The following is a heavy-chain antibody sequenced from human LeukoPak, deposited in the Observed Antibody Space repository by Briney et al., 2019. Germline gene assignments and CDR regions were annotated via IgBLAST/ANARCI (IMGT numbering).Heavy chain of an antibody. CDR2: INPNSGGT. CDR3: ARDSGGNSLGFDY. D-gene: IGHD4-23*01. Sequence: ASVKVSCKASGYTFTGYYMHWVRQAPGQGLEWMGWINPNSGGTNYAQKFQGRVTMTRDTSISTAYMELSRLRSDDTAVYYCARDSGGNSLGFDYWGQGTLVTVSS. CDR1: GYTFTGYY. J-gene: IGHJ4*02. V-gene: IGHV1-2*02.